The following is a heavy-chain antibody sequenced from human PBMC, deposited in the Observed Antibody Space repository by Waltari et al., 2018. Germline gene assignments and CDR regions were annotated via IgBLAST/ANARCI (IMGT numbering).Heavy chain of an antibody. V-gene: IGHV4-34*01. D-gene: IGHD1-26*01. CDR1: GGSFSGYY. J-gene: IGHJ1*01. CDR2: INHRGIT. CDR3: ARGLLYSGSDYRAPEYFEH. Sequence: QVQLKQWGAGLLKPSETLSLTCAVYGGSFSGYYWSWIRQSPGKGLEWIGEINHRGITKYNPCLKSRVTILGDVSNNQLSLNLKSVTAADTAVYYCARGLLYSGSDYRAPEYFEHWAQGTLITVSS.